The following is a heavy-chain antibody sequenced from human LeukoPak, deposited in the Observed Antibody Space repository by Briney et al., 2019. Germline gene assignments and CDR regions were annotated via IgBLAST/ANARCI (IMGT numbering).Heavy chain of an antibody. V-gene: IGHV1-69*13. CDR1: GGTFSSYA. D-gene: IGHD3-3*01. Sequence: VASVKVSCKASGGTFSSYAISWVRQAPGQGLEWMGGIIPIFGTANYAQKFQGRVTITADESTSPAYMELSSLRSEDTAVYYCASRPYDFWSGYSDTQYYYYGMDVWGQGTTVTVSS. J-gene: IGHJ6*02. CDR3: ASRPYDFWSGYSDTQYYYYGMDV. CDR2: IIPIFGTA.